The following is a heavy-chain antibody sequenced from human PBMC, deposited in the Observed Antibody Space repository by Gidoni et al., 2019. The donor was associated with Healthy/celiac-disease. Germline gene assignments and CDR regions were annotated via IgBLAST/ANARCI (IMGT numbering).Heavy chain of an antibody. Sequence: EVQLLESGGGLVQPGGSLRLSCAASGFTFSSDAMSWVRQAPGKGLEWVSAISGSGGSTYYADCVKGRFTISRDNSKNTLYLQMNSLRAEDTAVYYCAKVIRTTVTTGIDYWGQGTLVTVSS. CDR3: AKVIRTTVTTGIDY. CDR2: ISGSGGST. D-gene: IGHD4-17*01. J-gene: IGHJ4*02. CDR1: GFTFSSDA. V-gene: IGHV3-23*01.